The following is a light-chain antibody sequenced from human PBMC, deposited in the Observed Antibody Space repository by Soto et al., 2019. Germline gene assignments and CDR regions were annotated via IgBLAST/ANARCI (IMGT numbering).Light chain of an antibody. J-gene: IGLJ2*01. CDR1: SGHSSYA. CDR3: ESWGAGSVG. CDR2: LNSDGSH. V-gene: IGLV4-69*01. Sequence: QTVVTQSPSASASLGASVKLTCTLSSGHSSYAIAWHQQQPEKGPRYLMKLNSDGSHSKGDGIPDRFSGSSSGAERYLTISGLQSEDEAGDWGESWGAGSVGVGGGTEVTVL.